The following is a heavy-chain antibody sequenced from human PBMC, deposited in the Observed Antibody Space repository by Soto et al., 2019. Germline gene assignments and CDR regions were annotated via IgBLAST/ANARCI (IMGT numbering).Heavy chain of an antibody. CDR1: GFTFTRSA. CDR3: VRRYYDSSGYSSAFDI. CDR2: IVVGSGNT. J-gene: IGHJ3*02. D-gene: IGHD3-22*01. V-gene: IGHV1-58*01. Sequence: GASVKVSCKASGFTFTRSAVQWVRQARGQRLEWIGWIVVGSGNTNYAQKFQERVTITRDMSTSTAYMELSSLRSEDTAVYYCVRRYYDSSGYSSAFDIWGQGTMVTVSS.